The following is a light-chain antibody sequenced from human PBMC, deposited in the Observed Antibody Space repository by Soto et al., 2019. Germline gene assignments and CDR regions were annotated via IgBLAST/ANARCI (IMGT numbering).Light chain of an antibody. CDR2: AAS. CDR1: QSISRY. V-gene: IGKV1-39*01. Sequence: TQSASSISASICGTSPITCGAIQSISRYLNWYQQKPGKAPKLLIYAASSLQSGVPSRFSGSGSGTDFTLTISSLQPEDFAPYYCQQCYSTPITFGQGTRLEIK. J-gene: IGKJ5*01. CDR3: QQCYSTPIT.